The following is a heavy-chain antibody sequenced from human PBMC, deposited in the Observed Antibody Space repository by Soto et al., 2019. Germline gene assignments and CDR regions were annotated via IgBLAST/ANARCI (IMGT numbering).Heavy chain of an antibody. J-gene: IGHJ3*02. CDR3: VRCPSHGGCDI. V-gene: IGHV3-30*01. D-gene: IGHD2-15*01. Sequence: QVQLVESGGAVVQPGRSLRLSCTVSESTLSTYDIMWVRQGPGRGLEWVAHVVPDGSRAYYADSVKGRFTISRDNARNTVYQQLDSMIPADTAVYHCVRCPSHGGCDIWGQGTLVTVSS. CDR2: VVPDGSRA. CDR1: ESTLSTYD.